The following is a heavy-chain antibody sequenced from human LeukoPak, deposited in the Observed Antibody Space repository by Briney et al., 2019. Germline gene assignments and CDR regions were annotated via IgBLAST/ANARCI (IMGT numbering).Heavy chain of an antibody. J-gene: IGHJ3*02. CDR1: GFTFSSYS. Sequence: GGSLRLSCAASGFTFSSYSMSWVRQAPGKGLEWVANIKQDGSEKYYVDSVKGRFTISRDNAKNSLYLQMNSLRAEDTAVYYCARGLGIAAAEGAFDIWGQGTMVTVSS. CDR2: IKQDGSEK. D-gene: IGHD6-13*01. CDR3: ARGLGIAAAEGAFDI. V-gene: IGHV3-7*01.